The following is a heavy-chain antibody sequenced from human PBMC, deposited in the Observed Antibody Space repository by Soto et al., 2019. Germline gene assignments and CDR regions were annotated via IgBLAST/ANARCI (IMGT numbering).Heavy chain of an antibody. Sequence: QVQLVESGGGLVKPGGSLRLSCAASGFTFSDYYTSWIRQVPGKGLEWVSSINSGSGYTNYADSVKGRFTISRDNAKNSLYLQMNSLRAEDTAVYYCARGWMADAYWGQGSLVTVSS. D-gene: IGHD5-12*01. V-gene: IGHV3-11*05. J-gene: IGHJ4*02. CDR2: INSGSGYT. CDR1: GFTFSDYY. CDR3: ARGWMADAY.